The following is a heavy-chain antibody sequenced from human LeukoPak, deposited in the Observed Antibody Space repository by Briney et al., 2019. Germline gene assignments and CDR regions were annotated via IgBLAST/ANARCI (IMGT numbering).Heavy chain of an antibody. J-gene: IGHJ4*02. CDR1: GFTFDDYG. Sequence: GGSLRLSCAASGFTFDDYGMSWVRQAPGKGLEWVSGINWNGGSTGYADSVKGRFTISRDNAKNSLYLQMNSLRAEDTALYYCARARRYCSGGSCFKTGGFFDYWGQGTLVTVSS. CDR2: INWNGGST. V-gene: IGHV3-20*04. CDR3: ARARRYCSGGSCFKTGGFFDY. D-gene: IGHD2-15*01.